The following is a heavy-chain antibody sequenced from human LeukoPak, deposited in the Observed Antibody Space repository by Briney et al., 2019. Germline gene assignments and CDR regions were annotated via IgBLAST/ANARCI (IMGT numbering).Heavy chain of an antibody. CDR1: GFSFNSYA. D-gene: IGHD7-27*01. Sequence: PGGSLRLSCAASGFSFNSYAMQWVRQAPGKGLAWVAVISFDGSNKYYADSVKGRSAISRDSSKYTLYLQMNSLRAEDTAVYYCARGRTGAYDAFDIWGQGTMVTVSS. CDR3: ARGRTGAYDAFDI. V-gene: IGHV3-30*09. CDR2: ISFDGSNK. J-gene: IGHJ3*02.